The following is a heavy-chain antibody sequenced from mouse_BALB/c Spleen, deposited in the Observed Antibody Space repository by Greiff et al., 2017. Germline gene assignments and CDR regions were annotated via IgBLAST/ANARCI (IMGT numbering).Heavy chain of an antibody. V-gene: IGHV1-9*01. J-gene: IGHJ3*01. CDR1: GYTFSSYW. CDR3: AMGGYGNYGWFAY. CDR2: ILPGSGST. Sequence: QVQLQQSGAELMKPGASVKISCKATGYTFSSYWIEWVKQRPGHGLEWIGEILPGSGSTNYNEKFKGKATFTADTSSNTAYMQLSSLTSEDSAVYYCAMGGYGNYGWFAYWGQGTLVTVSA. D-gene: IGHD2-1*01.